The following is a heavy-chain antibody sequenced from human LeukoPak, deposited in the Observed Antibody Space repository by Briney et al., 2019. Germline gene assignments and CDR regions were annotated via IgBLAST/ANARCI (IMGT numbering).Heavy chain of an antibody. CDR1: GGTFSSYA. Sequence: SVKVSCKASGGTFSSYAISWVRQAPGQGLEWMGRIIPIFGTANYAQKFQGRVTITTDESTSTAYMELSSLRSEDTAVYYCARGPGSSWSPFDYWGQGTLVTVSS. J-gene: IGHJ4*02. D-gene: IGHD6-13*01. V-gene: IGHV1-69*05. CDR2: IIPIFGTA. CDR3: ARGPGSSWSPFDY.